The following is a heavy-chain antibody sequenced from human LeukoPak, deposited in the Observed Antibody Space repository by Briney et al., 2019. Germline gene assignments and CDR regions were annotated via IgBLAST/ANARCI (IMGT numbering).Heavy chain of an antibody. V-gene: IGHV4-39*01. D-gene: IGHD1-26*01. CDR1: GGSISSSSYY. CDR3: ARLPVIVGAALEYYYYYMDV. J-gene: IGHJ6*03. Sequence: SETLSLTCTVSGGSISSSSYYWGWIRQPPGKGLEWIGSIYYSGSTYYNPSLKSRVTISVDTSKNQFSLKLSSVTAADTAVYYCARLPVIVGAALEYYYYYMDVWGQGTTVTVSS. CDR2: IYYSGST.